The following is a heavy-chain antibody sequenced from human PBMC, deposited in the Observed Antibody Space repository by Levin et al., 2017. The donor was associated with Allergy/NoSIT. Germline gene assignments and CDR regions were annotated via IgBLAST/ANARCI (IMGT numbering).Heavy chain of an antibody. CDR3: ARDQSSQIVVVPAAMRLNYYYYMDV. Sequence: GESLKISCAASGFTFSSYAMHWVRQAPGKGLEWVAVISYDGSNKYYADSVKGRFTISRDNSKNTLYLQMNSLRAEDTAVYYCARDQSSQIVVVPAAMRLNYYYYMDVWGKGTTVTVSS. V-gene: IGHV3-30-3*01. CDR2: ISYDGSNK. D-gene: IGHD2-2*01. CDR1: GFTFSSYA. J-gene: IGHJ6*03.